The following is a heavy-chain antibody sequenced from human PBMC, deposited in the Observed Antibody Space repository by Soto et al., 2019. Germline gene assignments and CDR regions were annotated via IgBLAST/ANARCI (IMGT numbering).Heavy chain of an antibody. CDR2: ISTYNGKT. CDR3: ARDRVEAALGTFDQ. D-gene: IGHD6-13*01. CDR1: GYTFSTYP. J-gene: IGHJ4*02. Sequence: QVQLVQSGAEVKKPGASVKVSCKTSGYTFSTYPISWVRQAPGQGLEWVGWISTYNGKTNYGQKFQGRVTITTDTSASTAYMNLRNLRSDDTAVYYCARDRVEAALGTFDQWGQGTPVTVSS. V-gene: IGHV1-18*01.